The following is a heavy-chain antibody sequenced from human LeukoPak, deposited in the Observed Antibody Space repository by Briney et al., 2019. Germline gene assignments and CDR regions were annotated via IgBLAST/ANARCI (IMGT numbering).Heavy chain of an antibody. CDR1: GYALTELS. J-gene: IGHJ6*03. D-gene: IGHD2-2*01. CDR3: AINAYCSSNSCWGNYYYYYMDV. V-gene: IGHV1-24*01. Sequence: ASVKVSCKVSGYALTELSMHWVRQAPEKGLEWMGGFDPEYGETIYAQKFQGRVTLTEDTSTDTAYMELSSLRSADTAMYYCAINAYCSSNSCWGNYYYYYMDVWGKGTTVTVSS. CDR2: FDPEYGET.